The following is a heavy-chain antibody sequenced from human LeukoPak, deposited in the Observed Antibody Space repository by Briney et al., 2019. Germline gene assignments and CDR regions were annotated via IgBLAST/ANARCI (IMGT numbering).Heavy chain of an antibody. J-gene: IGHJ4*02. D-gene: IGHD2-15*01. CDR3: ARWVVTAADIDY. Sequence: GTSLRLSCAASGFTFSSHGMHWVRQAPGKGLEWVAVISYDGSKNYYAKSVKGRFTISRDNAMNTLYLQMNSLRAEDTAVYYCARWVVTAADIDYWGQGTLVTVSS. CDR1: GFTFSSHG. CDR2: ISYDGSKN. V-gene: IGHV3-30*03.